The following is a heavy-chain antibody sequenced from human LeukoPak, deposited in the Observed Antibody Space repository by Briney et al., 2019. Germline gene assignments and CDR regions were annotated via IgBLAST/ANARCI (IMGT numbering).Heavy chain of an antibody. J-gene: IGHJ4*02. V-gene: IGHV3-74*01. CDR3: ARNRESYWVPELDY. Sequence: GGSLRLSCAASGFTFSNYWIHWVRQAPGKGLVWVSRINSDGNSTSYADSVKGRFTISRDNAKNTLYLQMNSLRAEDTAVYYCARNRESYWVPELDYWGQGTLVTVSS. CDR1: GFTFSNYW. D-gene: IGHD3-16*01. CDR2: INSDGNST.